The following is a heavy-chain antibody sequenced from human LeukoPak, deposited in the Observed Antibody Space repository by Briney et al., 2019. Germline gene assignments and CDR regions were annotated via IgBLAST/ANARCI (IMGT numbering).Heavy chain of an antibody. Sequence: GRSLRLSCAASRFTFSSYTMHWVRQAPGKGLEWVAVISYDGSNRYYADSVKGRFTISRDNAKNSLYLQMNSLRAEDTAVYYCARDRLITIFGVVTEKFDYWGQGTLVTVSS. J-gene: IGHJ4*02. V-gene: IGHV3-30*04. CDR1: RFTFSSYT. CDR3: ARDRLITIFGVVTEKFDY. D-gene: IGHD3-3*01. CDR2: ISYDGSNR.